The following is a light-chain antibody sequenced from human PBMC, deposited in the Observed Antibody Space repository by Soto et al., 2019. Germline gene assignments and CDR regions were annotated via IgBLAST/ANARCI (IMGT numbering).Light chain of an antibody. V-gene: IGKV3-20*01. CDR3: QQYGGSPRT. Sequence: EIVLTQSPGTLSLSPGERATLSCRASQSLSSRSLAWYQHIRGRAPRLLIHDASIRATGIPDRFSGSGSGTDFTLTISRLEPEDFAVYYCQQYGGSPRTFGQGTTVDIK. CDR2: DAS. CDR1: QSLSSRS. J-gene: IGKJ1*01.